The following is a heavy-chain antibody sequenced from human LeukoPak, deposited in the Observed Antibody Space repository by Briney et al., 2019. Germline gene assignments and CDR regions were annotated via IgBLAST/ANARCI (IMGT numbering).Heavy chain of an antibody. CDR3: VRDPGSGYSFLYYFDY. V-gene: IGHV1-2*02. CDR2: INPNSGGT. J-gene: IGHJ4*02. CDR1: GYTFTGYY. Sequence: ASVTVSFKASGYTFTGYYMHWVRQAPGQGLEWMGWINPNSGGTNYAQKFQGRVTMTRDTSISTAYMELSRLRSDDTAVYYCVRDPGSGYSFLYYFDYWGQGTLVTVSS. D-gene: IGHD5-18*01.